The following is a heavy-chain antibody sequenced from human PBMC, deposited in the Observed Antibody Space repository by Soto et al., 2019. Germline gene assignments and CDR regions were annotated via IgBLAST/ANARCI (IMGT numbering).Heavy chain of an antibody. J-gene: IGHJ4*02. CDR1: GGSISSYY. CDR2: IYYSGST. CDR3: ARVSGYSYGYGYFYY. V-gene: IGHV4-59*01. D-gene: IGHD5-18*01. Sequence: SETLSLTCTVSGGSISSYYWSWIRQPPGKGLEWIGYIYYSGSTNYNPSLKSRVTISVDTSKNQFSLKLSSVTAADTAMYYCARVSGYSYGYGYFYYWGQGTLVTVSS.